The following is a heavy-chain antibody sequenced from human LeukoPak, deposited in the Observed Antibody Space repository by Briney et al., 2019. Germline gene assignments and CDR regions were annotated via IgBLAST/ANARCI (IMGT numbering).Heavy chain of an antibody. CDR2: ISSSSSYI. Sequence: GGSLRLSCAASGFTFSSYSMNWVRQAPGKGLEWVSSISSSSSYIYYADSVKGRFTISRDNSKNTLYLQMNSLRAEDTAVYYCAKDRYGSSTSCQDYWGQGTLVTVSS. J-gene: IGHJ4*02. CDR1: GFTFSSYS. D-gene: IGHD2-2*01. CDR3: AKDRYGSSTSCQDY. V-gene: IGHV3-21*01.